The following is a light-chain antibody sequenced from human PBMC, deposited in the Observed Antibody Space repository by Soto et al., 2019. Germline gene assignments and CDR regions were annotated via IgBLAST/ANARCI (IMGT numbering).Light chain of an antibody. CDR1: QSVLYSPDNDNY. CDR3: QQYYSFPLT. Sequence: DIVLTQSPDSLAVSLGERATINCKSSQSVLYSPDNDNYLAWYQHKPGQHPSLLFYWASTRQSGVPGRFSASGSETDFTLAISSLQAEDVSVYYCQQYYSFPLTFGGGTKVEI. J-gene: IGKJ4*01. CDR2: WAS. V-gene: IGKV4-1*01.